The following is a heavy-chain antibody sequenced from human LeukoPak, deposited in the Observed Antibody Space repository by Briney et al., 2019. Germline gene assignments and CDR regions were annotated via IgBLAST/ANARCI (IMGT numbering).Heavy chain of an antibody. J-gene: IGHJ3*02. V-gene: IGHV1-8*01. CDR3: ARGPVLRYFDWLRGGNDAFGI. CDR1: GYTFTSYD. D-gene: IGHD3-9*01. CDR2: MNPNSGNT. Sequence: ASVKVSCKASGYTFTSYDINWVRQATGQGLEWMGWMNPNSGNTGYAQKFQGRVTMTRNTSISTAYMELSSLRSEDTAVYYCARGPVLRYFDWLRGGNDAFGIWGQGTMVTVSS.